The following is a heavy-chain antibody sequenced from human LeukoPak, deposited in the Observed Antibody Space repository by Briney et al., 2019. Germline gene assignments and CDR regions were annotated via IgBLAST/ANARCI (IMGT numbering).Heavy chain of an antibody. CDR3: ARDLSPPYSSGWYGEDY. D-gene: IGHD6-19*01. CDR2: INPNSGGT. Sequence: ASVKVSCKASGYTFTGYYMHWVRQAPGQGLEWMGWINPNSGGTNYAQKFQGRVTMTRDTSISTAYMELSRLRSDDTAVYYCARDLSPPYSSGWYGEDYWGQGTLVTVSS. CDR1: GYTFTGYY. V-gene: IGHV1-2*02. J-gene: IGHJ4*02.